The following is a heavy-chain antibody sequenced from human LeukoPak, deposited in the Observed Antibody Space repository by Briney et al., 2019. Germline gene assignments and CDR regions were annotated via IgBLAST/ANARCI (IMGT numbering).Heavy chain of an antibody. V-gene: IGHV3-15*01. CDR1: GLTFSTAW. CDR2: IKGKRDGGTT. J-gene: IGHJ5*02. CDR3: TTDRNWFDP. Sequence: GGSLRLSCAASGLTFSTAWMSWVRQAPGMGPEWVGRIKGKRDGGTTDYGAPVKGRFTMSRDDSRNTLYLQMNSLKIEDTATYYCTTDRNWFDPWGQGTLVTVSS.